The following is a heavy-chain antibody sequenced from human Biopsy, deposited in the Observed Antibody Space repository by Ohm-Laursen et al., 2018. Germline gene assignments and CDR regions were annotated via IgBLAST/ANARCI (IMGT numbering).Heavy chain of an antibody. CDR3: ARTYDYDSSAYYYAY. CDR2: INQSGST. Sequence: SDTLSLTCEVYGKTFSDYYWSWIRQPPGKGLEWIGEINQSGSTKYNPSLKRRATLSADSSNSQFSLRLTSVTAADTAIYYCARTYDYDSSAYYYAYWGQGTLVTVSS. V-gene: IGHV4-34*01. D-gene: IGHD3-22*01. J-gene: IGHJ4*02. CDR1: GKTFSDYY.